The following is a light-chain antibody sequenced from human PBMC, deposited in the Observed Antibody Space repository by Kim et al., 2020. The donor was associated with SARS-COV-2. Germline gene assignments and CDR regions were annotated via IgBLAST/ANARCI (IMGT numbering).Light chain of an antibody. CDR2: QDS. J-gene: IGLJ1*01. CDR3: QAWDSSSYV. Sequence: VSPGTTASITCSGDKLGDKYACWYQQKPGQSPVLVIYQDSKRPSGIPERFSGSNSGNTATLTISGTQAMDEADYYCQAWDSSSYVFGTGTKVTVL. CDR1: KLGDKY. V-gene: IGLV3-1*01.